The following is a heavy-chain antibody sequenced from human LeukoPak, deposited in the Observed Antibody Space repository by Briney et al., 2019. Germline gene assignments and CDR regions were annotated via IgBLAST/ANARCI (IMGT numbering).Heavy chain of an antibody. Sequence: GGSLRLSCAASGFTFSSYWMHWVRQAPGKGLVWVSRINSDGSDTSYADSVKGRFTISRDNSKNTLYLQMNSLRAEDTAVYYCAKTYDYLTFAAYYLDYWGQGTLVTVSS. CDR1: GFTFSSYW. CDR2: INSDGSDT. D-gene: IGHD5-12*01. J-gene: IGHJ4*02. V-gene: IGHV3-74*01. CDR3: AKTYDYLTFAAYYLDY.